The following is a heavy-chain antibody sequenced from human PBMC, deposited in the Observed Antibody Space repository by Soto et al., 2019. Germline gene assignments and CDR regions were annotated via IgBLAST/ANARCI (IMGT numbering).Heavy chain of an antibody. V-gene: IGHV1-18*01. D-gene: IGHD3-10*01. CDR1: GYTFRNYG. J-gene: IGHJ6*02. CDR3: AREGYYSGSGTYSPLRYYGMDV. Sequence: HVQLVQSGAEVRKPGASVKVSCKASGYTFRNYGLSWVRQAPGQGLEWMGWISDYNGNTHYARKFQGRLIMTTDTSQRTAYVEFRSLTSDDTAVYFCAREGYYSGSGTYSPLRYYGMDVWGQGTTVTVS. CDR2: ISDYNGNT.